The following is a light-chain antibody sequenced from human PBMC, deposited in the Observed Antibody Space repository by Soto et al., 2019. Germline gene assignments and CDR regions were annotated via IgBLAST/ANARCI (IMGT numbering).Light chain of an antibody. CDR2: GAS. CDR1: QSVSTY. V-gene: IGKV3-11*01. J-gene: IGKJ5*01. Sequence: EIVLTQSPATLSLSPGERATLSCRASQSVSTYLAWYQQKPGQAPRLLIYGASNRATGIPVRFSGSGSWSVTDFTLTISAHEVEIFELYYCQQRIDGPMPFGQGTRREFK. CDR3: QQRIDGPMP.